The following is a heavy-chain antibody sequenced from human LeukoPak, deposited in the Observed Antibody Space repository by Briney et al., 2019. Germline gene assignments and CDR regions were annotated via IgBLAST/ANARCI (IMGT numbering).Heavy chain of an antibody. CDR1: GGSISSYY. J-gene: IGHJ4*02. CDR3: ARVYGYNFYYFDY. D-gene: IGHD5-24*01. CDR2: LYYSGNT. Sequence: SETLSLTCTVSGGSISSYYWSWIRQPPGKGLEWIAYLYYSGNTNYNPSLKSRVTISVDTSKNQFSLKLTSVTAADTALYYCARVYGYNFYYFDYWGRGILVTVSS. V-gene: IGHV4-59*01.